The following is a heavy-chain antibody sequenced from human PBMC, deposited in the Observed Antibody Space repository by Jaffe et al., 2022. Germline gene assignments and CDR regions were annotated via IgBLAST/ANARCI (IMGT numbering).Heavy chain of an antibody. CDR3: TRDSLRSIRYYYYYYYMDV. Sequence: EVQLVESGGGLVQPGRSLRLSCTASGFTFGDYAMSWVRQAPGKGLEWVGFIRSKAYGGTTEYAASVKGRFTISRDDSKSIAYLQMNSLKTEDTAVYYCTRDSLRSIRYYYYYYYMDVWGKGTTVTVSS. CDR2: IRSKAYGGTT. V-gene: IGHV3-49*04. CDR1: GFTFGDYA. D-gene: IGHD3-16*01. J-gene: IGHJ6*03.